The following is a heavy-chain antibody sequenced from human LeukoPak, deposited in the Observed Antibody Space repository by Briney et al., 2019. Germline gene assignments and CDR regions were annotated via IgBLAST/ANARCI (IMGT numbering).Heavy chain of an antibody. CDR2: ISGSGGST. CDR3: AKEGEGLLWFGELLQHDAFDI. Sequence: GGSLRLSCAASGLTFSSYAMSWVRQAPGKGLECVSAISGSGGSTYYADSVEGRFTISRDNSKNTLYLQMNSLRAEDTAVYYCAKEGEGLLWFGELLQHDAFDIWGQGTMVTVSS. D-gene: IGHD3-10*01. CDR1: GLTFSSYA. V-gene: IGHV3-23*01. J-gene: IGHJ3*02.